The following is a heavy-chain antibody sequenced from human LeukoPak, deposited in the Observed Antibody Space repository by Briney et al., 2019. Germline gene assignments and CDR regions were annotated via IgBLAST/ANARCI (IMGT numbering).Heavy chain of an antibody. CDR2: MNPNSGNT. V-gene: IGHV1-8*01. J-gene: IGHJ4*02. Sequence: ASVKVSCKASGYTFTSYDINWVRQATGQGLEWMGWMNPNSGNTGYAQKFQGRVTMTRNTSISTAYMELRSLRSDDTAVYYCARVPRIGGWYVDYWGQGTLVTVSS. CDR3: ARVPRIGGWYVDY. D-gene: IGHD6-19*01. CDR1: GYTFTSYD.